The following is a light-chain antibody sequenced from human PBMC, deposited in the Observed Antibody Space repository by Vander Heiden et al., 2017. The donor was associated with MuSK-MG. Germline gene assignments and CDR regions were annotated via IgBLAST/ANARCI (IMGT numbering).Light chain of an antibody. CDR3: SSYTSSSTLDVV. V-gene: IGLV2-14*03. Sequence: QSALTQPASVSGSPGQSITISCTGSSSDVGGYNYVSWYQHHPGKAPNLMIYDVSNRPSGVSNRFSGSKSGNTASLTISGLQAEDEADYYCSSYTSSSTLDVVFGGGTKLTVL. CDR1: SSDVGGYNY. J-gene: IGLJ2*01. CDR2: DVS.